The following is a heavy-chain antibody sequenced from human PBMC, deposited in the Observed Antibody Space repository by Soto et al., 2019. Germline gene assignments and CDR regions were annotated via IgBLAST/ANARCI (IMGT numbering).Heavy chain of an antibody. CDR3: ARGKGYSSSWYLGHWFDP. J-gene: IGHJ5*02. CDR2: INHSGST. V-gene: IGHV4-34*01. D-gene: IGHD6-13*01. Sequence: SETLSLTCAVYGGSFSGYYWSWIRQPPGKGLEWIGEINHSGSTNYNPSLKSRVTISVDTSKNQFSPKLSSVTAADTAVYYCARGKGYSSSWYLGHWFDPWGQGTLVTVSS. CDR1: GGSFSGYY.